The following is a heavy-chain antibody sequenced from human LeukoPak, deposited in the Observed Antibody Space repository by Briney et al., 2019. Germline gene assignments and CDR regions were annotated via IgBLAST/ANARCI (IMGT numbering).Heavy chain of an antibody. J-gene: IGHJ3*02. CDR2: TYYRSKWYN. V-gene: IGHV6-1*01. CDR3: ARGGISSGLRWQPQAFDI. CDR1: GDSVSSNSAA. D-gene: IGHD4-23*01. Sequence: PSQTLSLTCAISGDSVSSNSAAWNWIRQSPSRGLQWLGRTYYRSKWYNDYAVSVKSRITINPDTSKNQFSLQLNSVTPEDTAVYYCARGGISSGLRWQPQAFDIWGQGTMVTVSS.